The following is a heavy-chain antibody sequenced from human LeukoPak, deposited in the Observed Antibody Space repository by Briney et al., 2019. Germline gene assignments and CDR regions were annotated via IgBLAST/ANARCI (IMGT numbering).Heavy chain of an antibody. J-gene: IGHJ4*02. V-gene: IGHV1-69*13. CDR3: ASSDSGYGGNY. CDR1: GGTFSSYA. D-gene: IGHD5-12*01. CDR2: IIPIFGAA. Sequence: SVKVSCKASGGTFSSYAISWVRQAPGQGLEWMGGIIPIFGAANYAQKFQGRVTITADESTSTAYMELSSLRSEDTAVYYCASSDSGYGGNYWGQGTLVTVSS.